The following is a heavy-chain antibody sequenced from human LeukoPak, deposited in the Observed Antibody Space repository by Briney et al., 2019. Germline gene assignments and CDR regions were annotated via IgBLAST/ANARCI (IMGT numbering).Heavy chain of an antibody. CDR2: ISSGGSTI. Sequence: GESLKISCAVSGFTFSDYYMSWIRQAPGKGLEWVSYISSGGSTISHADSVKGRFTISRDNAENSLYLQMNSLRAEDTAVYYCARREAAGRCFDYWGQGTLVTVSS. D-gene: IGHD6-13*01. J-gene: IGHJ4*02. V-gene: IGHV3-11*01. CDR3: ARREAAGRCFDY. CDR1: GFTFSDYY.